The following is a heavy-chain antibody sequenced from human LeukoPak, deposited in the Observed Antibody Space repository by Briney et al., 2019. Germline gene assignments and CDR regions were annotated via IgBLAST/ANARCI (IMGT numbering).Heavy chain of an antibody. CDR3: VKGYYDFDY. V-gene: IGHV3-30*18. CDR1: GSTFSSYG. Sequence: GGSLRLSCAASGSTFSSYGMHWVRQAPGKGLEWVAVISYDGSNKYYADSVKGRFTISRDNSKNTLSLQMNSLRAEDTAVYYCVKGYYDFDYWGQGTLVTVSS. J-gene: IGHJ4*02. D-gene: IGHD3-3*01. CDR2: ISYDGSNK.